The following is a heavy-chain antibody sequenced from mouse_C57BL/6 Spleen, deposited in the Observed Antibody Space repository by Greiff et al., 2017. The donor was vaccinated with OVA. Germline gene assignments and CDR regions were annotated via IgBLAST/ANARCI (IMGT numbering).Heavy chain of an antibody. J-gene: IGHJ4*01. CDR3: ARVDYYGSSYGAMDY. CDR1: GYTFTDYY. D-gene: IGHD1-1*01. V-gene: IGHV1-26*01. Sequence: VQLQQSGPELVKPGASVKISCKASGYTFTDYYMNWVKQSHGKSLEWIGDINPNNGGTSYNQKFKGKATLTVDKSSSTAYMELRSLTSEDSAVYYGARVDYYGSSYGAMDYWVQGTSVTVSS. CDR2: INPNNGGT.